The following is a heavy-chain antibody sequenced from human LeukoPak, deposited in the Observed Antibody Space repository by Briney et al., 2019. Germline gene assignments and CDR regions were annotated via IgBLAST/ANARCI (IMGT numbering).Heavy chain of an antibody. V-gene: IGHV5-51*01. CDR1: GSSITNYL. CDR2: IFPTDSDT. CDR3: ARRDGYGYYYFDY. J-gene: IGHJ4*02. Sequence: GESLQISCQGSGSSITNYLIGWVRQMPGKGLEWMGIIFPTDSDTRYSPSFQGQVTISADRSISTAYLQWSSLKASDTAMYYCARRDGYGYYYFDYWGQGTLVTVSS. D-gene: IGHD5-24*01.